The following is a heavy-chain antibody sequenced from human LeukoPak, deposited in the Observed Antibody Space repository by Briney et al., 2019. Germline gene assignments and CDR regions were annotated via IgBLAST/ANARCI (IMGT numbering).Heavy chain of an antibody. CDR1: GFTFSCYA. D-gene: IGHD4-11*01. CDR3: ARVDYSNYFAPPYGMDV. Sequence: GGSVRLSCAASGFTFSCYAMHWVRQAPGEGLEWVAVISYDGSNKYYADSVKGRFTISRDNSKNTLYLQMNSLRAEDTAVYYCARVDYSNYFAPPYGMDVWGQGTTVPVSS. V-gene: IGHV3-30-3*01. J-gene: IGHJ6*02. CDR2: ISYDGSNK.